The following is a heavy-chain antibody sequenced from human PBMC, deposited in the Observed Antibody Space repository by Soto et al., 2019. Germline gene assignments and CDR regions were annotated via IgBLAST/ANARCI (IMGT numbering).Heavy chain of an antibody. Sequence: XGRTLVNPTQALTLACIFSGFSLRTSGVGVGWVRQPPGKALEWLGFIYWNDDKRYSPSLKSRLTITKDTSKNQVVLTMTNMDPVDTATYYCAKSGSSGWYGWFDPWGQGPLVTVSS. J-gene: IGHJ5*02. CDR2: IYWNDDK. CDR1: GFSLRTSGVG. D-gene: IGHD6-19*01. CDR3: AKSGSSGWYGWFDP. V-gene: IGHV2-5*01.